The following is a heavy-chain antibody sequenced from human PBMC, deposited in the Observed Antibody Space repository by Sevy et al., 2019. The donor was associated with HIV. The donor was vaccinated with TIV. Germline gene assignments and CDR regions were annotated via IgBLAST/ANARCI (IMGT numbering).Heavy chain of an antibody. CDR3: ARDKLGYCSGGSCYYYYGMDV. D-gene: IGHD2-15*01. V-gene: IGHV3-30*04. CDR2: ISYDGSNK. Sequence: GGSLRLSCAASGFTFSSYAMHWVRQAPGKGLEWVAVISYDGSNKYYEDSVKGRFTISRDNSKNTLYLQMNSLRAEDTAVYYCARDKLGYCSGGSCYYYYGMDVWGQGTTVTVSS. CDR1: GFTFSSYA. J-gene: IGHJ6*02.